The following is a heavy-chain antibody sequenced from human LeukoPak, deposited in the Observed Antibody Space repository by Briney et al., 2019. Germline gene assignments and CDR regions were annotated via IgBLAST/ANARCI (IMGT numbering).Heavy chain of an antibody. V-gene: IGHV1-69*13. D-gene: IGHD3-3*01. CDR2: IIPIFGTA. CDR1: GGTFSSYA. J-gene: IGHJ5*02. Sequence: ASVKVSCKASGGTFSSYAISWVRQAPGQGLEWMGGIIPIFGTANYAQKFQGRVTITADESTSTAYMELSSLRSEDTAVYYCARVENLGVVITDNWFDPWGQGTLVTVSS. CDR3: ARVENLGVVITDNWFDP.